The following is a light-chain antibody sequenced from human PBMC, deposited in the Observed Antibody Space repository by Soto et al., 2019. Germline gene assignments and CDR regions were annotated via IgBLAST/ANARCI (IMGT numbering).Light chain of an antibody. CDR2: DVS. CDR3: TSYATVSAYD. CDR1: SSDVGGYNR. J-gene: IGLJ1*01. Sequence: QSVLTQPPSVSGSPGQSVTISCTGTSSDVGGYNRVSWYQQPPGKAPKLLIYDVSNRPSGGSTRFSGSKSGNTASLPISGLQSEYEADSYCTSYATVSAYDFGPGTKVTVL. V-gene: IGLV2-18*02.